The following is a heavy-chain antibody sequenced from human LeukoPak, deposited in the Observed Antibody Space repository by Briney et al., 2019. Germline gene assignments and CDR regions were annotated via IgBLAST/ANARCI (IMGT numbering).Heavy chain of an antibody. CDR1: GGSFSGYY. Sequence: SETLSLTCAVYGGSFSGYYWSWIRQPPGKGLEWIGEVNHSGSTNYNPSLKSRVTISVDTSKNQFSLKLSSVTAADTAVYYCASSTSRGGRGMDVWGQGTTVTVSS. V-gene: IGHV4-34*01. J-gene: IGHJ6*02. CDR2: VNHSGST. D-gene: IGHD3-16*01. CDR3: ASSTSRGGRGMDV.